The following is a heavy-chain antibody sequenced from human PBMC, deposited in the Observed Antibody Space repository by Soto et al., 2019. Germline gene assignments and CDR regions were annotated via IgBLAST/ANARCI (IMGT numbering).Heavy chain of an antibody. V-gene: IGHV3-23*01. CDR2: ISGSGGST. J-gene: IGHJ4*02. D-gene: IGHD3-22*01. Sequence: GGSLRLSCAASGFTFSSYAMSWVRQAPGKGLEWVSAISGSGGSTYYADSVKGRFTISRDNSKNTLYLQMNSLRAEDTAVYYWAKVSPLPYYYDSSGFDYWGQGTLVTVSS. CDR1: GFTFSSYA. CDR3: AKVSPLPYYYDSSGFDY.